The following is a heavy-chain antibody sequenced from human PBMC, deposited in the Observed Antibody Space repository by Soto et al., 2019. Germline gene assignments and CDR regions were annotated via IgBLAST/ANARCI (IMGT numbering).Heavy chain of an antibody. D-gene: IGHD6-13*01. Sequence: SETLSLTCTVSGGSISSYYWSWIRQPPGKGLEWIGYIYYSGSTNYNPSLKSRVTISVDTSKNQFSLKLSSVTAADTAVYYCARLIGSSEPYYYYYMDVWGKGTTVTVSS. CDR3: ARLIGSSEPYYYYYMDV. CDR2: IYYSGST. CDR1: GGSISSYY. J-gene: IGHJ6*03. V-gene: IGHV4-59*08.